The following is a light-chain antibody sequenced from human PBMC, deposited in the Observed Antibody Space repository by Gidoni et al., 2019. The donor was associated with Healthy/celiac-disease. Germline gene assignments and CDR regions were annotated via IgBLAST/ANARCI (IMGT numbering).Light chain of an antibody. J-gene: IGKJ4*01. CDR3: QQSYSTPLT. CDR2: AAS. V-gene: IGKV1-39*01. Sequence: DIQMPQSPSSLSASVGDRVTITCRASQSISSYLNWYQQKPGKAPKLLIYAASSLQSGVPSRFSGSGSGRDFTLTISSLQPEDFATYYCQQSYSTPLTFGGGTKVEIK. CDR1: QSISSY.